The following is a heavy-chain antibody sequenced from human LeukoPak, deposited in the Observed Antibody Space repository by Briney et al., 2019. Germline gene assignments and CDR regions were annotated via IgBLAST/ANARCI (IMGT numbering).Heavy chain of an antibody. CDR3: AKDDRGNEAPFDY. CDR2: ISYDGTNK. Sequence: GGSLRLSCAASGFTFSSYAMHWVRQAPGKGLEWVAVISYDGTNKYCADSVKGRFTISRDNSKNTLHLQMNSLRAEDTAVYYCAKDDRGNEAPFDYWGQGTLVTVSS. J-gene: IGHJ4*02. CDR1: GFTFSSYA. V-gene: IGHV3-30*04.